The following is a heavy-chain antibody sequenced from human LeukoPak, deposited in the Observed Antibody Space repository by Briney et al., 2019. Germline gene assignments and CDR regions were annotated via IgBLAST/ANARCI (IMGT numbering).Heavy chain of an antibody. Sequence: GGSLRLSCAASGFTFSSYSMNWARQAPGKGLEWVSSISSSSSYIYYADSVKGRFTISRDNAKNSLYLQMNSLRAEDTAVYYCAREGLRFLEWLLHRHNWFDPWGQGTLVTVSS. CDR1: GFTFSSYS. D-gene: IGHD3-3*01. V-gene: IGHV3-21*01. CDR2: ISSSSSYI. J-gene: IGHJ5*02. CDR3: AREGLRFLEWLLHRHNWFDP.